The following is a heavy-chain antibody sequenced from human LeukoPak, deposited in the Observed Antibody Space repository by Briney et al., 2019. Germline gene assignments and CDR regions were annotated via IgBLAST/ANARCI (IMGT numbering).Heavy chain of an antibody. CDR1: GFTFSTYA. V-gene: IGHV3-23*03. CDR2: IYFDETT. J-gene: IGHJ4*02. CDR3: AKGGDGSYYSRADC. D-gene: IGHD2-15*01. Sequence: GGSLRLSCAASGFTFSTYAMSWVRQAPGKGLEWVSVIYFDETTYYADSVKGRFTISRDNSKKTVYLQMNTVRAEDTAVYYCAKGGDGSYYSRADCWGQGTLVTVSS.